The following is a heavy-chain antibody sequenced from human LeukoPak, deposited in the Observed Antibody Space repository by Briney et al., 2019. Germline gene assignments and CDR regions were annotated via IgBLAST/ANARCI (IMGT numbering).Heavy chain of an antibody. CDR3: ARAQWTAFDYYYYMDV. CDR1: GFTFSSYW. CDR2: IKVDGSEK. Sequence: GESLRLSCAASGFTFSSYWMHWVRQAPGKGLEWVANIKVDGSEKYYVDAVKGRFTISRDNAKDSLYLQMNGLRAEDTAIYYCARAQWTAFDYYYYMDVWGKGTTVTVSS. J-gene: IGHJ6*03. D-gene: IGHD3/OR15-3a*01. V-gene: IGHV3-7*01.